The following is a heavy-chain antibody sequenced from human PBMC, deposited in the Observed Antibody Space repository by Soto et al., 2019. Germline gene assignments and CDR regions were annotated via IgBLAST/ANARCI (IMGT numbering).Heavy chain of an antibody. CDR3: ARGGEVRGVTPIDY. J-gene: IGHJ4*02. CDR2: INHSGST. V-gene: IGHV4-34*01. Sequence: SETLSLTCAVYGGSFSGYYWSWIRQPPGKGLEWIGEINHSGSTNYNPSLKSRVTISVDTSKNQFSLKLSSVTAADTAVYYCARGGEVRGVTPIDYWGQGTLVTVSS. D-gene: IGHD3-10*01. CDR1: GGSFSGYY.